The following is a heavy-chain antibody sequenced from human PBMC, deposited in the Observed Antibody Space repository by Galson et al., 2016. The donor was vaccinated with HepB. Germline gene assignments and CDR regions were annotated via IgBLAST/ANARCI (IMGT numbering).Heavy chain of an antibody. J-gene: IGHJ4*02. D-gene: IGHD1-26*01. V-gene: IGHV1-69*13. CDR3: AKNLGGAVMGASA. CDR1: GDAFSSYA. Sequence: SVKVSCKASGDAFSSYAMSWVRQAPGQGLEWMGGIIPSFGAPHYAEKFQGRVTITADESTSTAYMELRSLRSEDTAVYYCAKNLGGAVMGASAWGQGTLVTVSS. CDR2: IIPSFGAP.